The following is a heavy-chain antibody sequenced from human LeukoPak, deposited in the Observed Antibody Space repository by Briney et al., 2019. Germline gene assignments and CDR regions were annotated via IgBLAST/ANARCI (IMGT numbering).Heavy chain of an antibody. CDR3: VREWSY. CDR2: ISRSGGST. Sequence: PGGSLRLSCAASGFTFSSYSMNWVRQAPGKGLEWVSAISRSGGSTYYADSVKGRFTISRDNSKNTVYLDMNNLRAEDTAVYFCVREWSYWGQGTLVTVSS. CDR1: GFTFSSYS. V-gene: IGHV3-23*01. J-gene: IGHJ4*02. D-gene: IGHD3-3*01.